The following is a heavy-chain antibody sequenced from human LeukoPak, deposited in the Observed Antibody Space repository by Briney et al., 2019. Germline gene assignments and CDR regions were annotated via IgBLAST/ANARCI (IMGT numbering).Heavy chain of an antibody. CDR3: AKGGCSSTSCPYYYMDV. J-gene: IGHJ6*03. D-gene: IGHD2-2*01. CDR2: IYSGGST. CDR1: GFTVSSNY. V-gene: IGHV3-66*01. Sequence: PGGSLRLSCAASGFTVSSNYMSWVRQAPGKGLEWVSVIYSGGSTYYADSVKGRFTISRDNSKNTLYLQMNSLRAEDTAVFYCAKGGCSSTSCPYYYMDVWGKGTTVTVSS.